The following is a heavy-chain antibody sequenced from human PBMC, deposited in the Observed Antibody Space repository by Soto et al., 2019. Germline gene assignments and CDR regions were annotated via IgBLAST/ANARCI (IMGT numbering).Heavy chain of an antibody. CDR3: ARVVPGAEAWFGP. V-gene: IGHV1-18*01. Sequence: QVQLVQSGGEVKRPGASVKVSCKTSGYTFSNYGITWVRQAPGQPLEWLGWISLYSDGANYAQKFQGRVSMTTDTSKTTAYVELRSLRSDDTAVYYCARVVPGAEAWFGPWGQGTLVTVSS. CDR2: ISLYSDGA. J-gene: IGHJ5*02. CDR1: GYTFSNYG. D-gene: IGHD2-2*01.